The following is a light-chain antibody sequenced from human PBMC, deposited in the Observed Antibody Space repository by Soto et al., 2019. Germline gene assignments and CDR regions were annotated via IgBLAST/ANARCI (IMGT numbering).Light chain of an antibody. CDR3: QQSYSTPPMYT. CDR2: AAS. CDR1: QSISSY. J-gene: IGKJ2*01. V-gene: IGKV1-39*01. Sequence: DIQMTQSPSSLSASVGDRVTITCRASQSISSYLNWYQQKPGKAPKLLIYAASSLQSGVPSRFSGSGSGTDFTLTISSLQLADFATYYCQQSYSTPPMYTFGQGTKLEIK.